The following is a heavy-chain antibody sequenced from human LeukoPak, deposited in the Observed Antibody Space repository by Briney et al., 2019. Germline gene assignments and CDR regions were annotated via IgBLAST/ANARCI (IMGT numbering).Heavy chain of an antibody. V-gene: IGHV3-23*01. Sequence: GGSLRLSCAASGFTFDSYAMSWVRQAPGKGLEWVSTISGSGGSTYSADPVKGRFTISRDNFKNTLYLQMNSLRAEDTAVYYCAKPGDSRSFDYWGQGTLVTVSS. J-gene: IGHJ4*02. D-gene: IGHD4-17*01. CDR1: GFTFDSYA. CDR3: AKPGDSRSFDY. CDR2: ISGSGGST.